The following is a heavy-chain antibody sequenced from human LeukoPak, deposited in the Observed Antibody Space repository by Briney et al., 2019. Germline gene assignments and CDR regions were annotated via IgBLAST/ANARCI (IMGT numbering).Heavy chain of an antibody. CDR3: AGDMVTENPDY. CDR2: ISYDGSNE. D-gene: IGHD5-18*01. J-gene: IGHJ4*02. Sequence: SCKASGYTFTGYYMHWVRQAPGKGLEWVAVISYDGSNEYYADSVKGRLTISRDNSKNTLYLQMNSLRAEDTAVYYCAGDMVTENPDYWGQGTLVTVSS. V-gene: IGHV3-30-3*01. CDR1: GYTFTGYY.